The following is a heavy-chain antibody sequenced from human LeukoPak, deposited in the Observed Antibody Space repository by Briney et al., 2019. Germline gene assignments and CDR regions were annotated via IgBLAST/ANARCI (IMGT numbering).Heavy chain of an antibody. V-gene: IGHV4-34*01. CDR3: AREVYDSSGEPTNWFDP. D-gene: IGHD3-22*01. Sequence: SDTLSLTCAVYGGSFSGYYWRWIRQPPGKGLEWSGEINHSGSTNYNPSLKSRVTISVDTSKNQFSLKLSSVTAADTAVYYCAREVYDSSGEPTNWFDPWGQGTLVTVSS. CDR1: GGSFSGYY. J-gene: IGHJ5*02. CDR2: INHSGST.